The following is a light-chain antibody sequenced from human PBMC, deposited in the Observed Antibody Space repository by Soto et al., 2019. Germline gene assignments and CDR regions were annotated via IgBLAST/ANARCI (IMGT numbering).Light chain of an antibody. CDR1: SSGGGSYNL. Sequence: QSWLTEAAWGAWLAVRSIAISCTGTSSGGGSYNLVSWYQQHPGKAPKLMIYEVSKRPSGVSNRFSGSKSGTTASLTISGLPAHDEADYYCCPSAASTTPSVFGPRTRSPS. CDR2: EVS. J-gene: IGLJ1*01. V-gene: IGLV2-23*02. CDR3: CPSAASTTPSV.